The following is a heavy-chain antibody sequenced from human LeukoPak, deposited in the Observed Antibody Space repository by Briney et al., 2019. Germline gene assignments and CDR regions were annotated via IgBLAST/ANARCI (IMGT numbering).Heavy chain of an antibody. CDR3: ARVRTYCGGDCYVATEDYFDY. Sequence: SETLCLTCTVSGGSISSGDYYWSWIRQPPGKGLEWIGYIYYSGSTYYNPSLKSRVTISVDTSKNQFSLKLSSVTAADTAVYYCARVRTYCGGDCYVATEDYFDYWGQGTLVTVSS. CDR2: IYYSGST. D-gene: IGHD2-21*01. CDR1: GGSISSGDYY. J-gene: IGHJ4*02. V-gene: IGHV4-30-4*08.